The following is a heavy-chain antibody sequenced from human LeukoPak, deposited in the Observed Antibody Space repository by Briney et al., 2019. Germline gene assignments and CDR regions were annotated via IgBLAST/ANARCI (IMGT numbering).Heavy chain of an antibody. J-gene: IGHJ3*02. D-gene: IGHD3-3*01. CDR1: GFTFSSYG. CDR2: IRYDGSNK. CDR3: ARGREWRNDAFDI. Sequence: PGGSLRLSCAASGFTFSSYGMHWVRQAPGKGLEWVAFIRYDGSNKYYADSVKGRFTISRDNSKNTLYLQMNSLRAEDTAVYYCARGREWRNDAFDIWGQGTMVTVSS. V-gene: IGHV3-30*02.